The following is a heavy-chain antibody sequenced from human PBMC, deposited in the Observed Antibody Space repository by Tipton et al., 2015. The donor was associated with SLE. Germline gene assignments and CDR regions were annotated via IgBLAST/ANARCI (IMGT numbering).Heavy chain of an antibody. V-gene: IGHV4-59*12. CDR2: IYYSGTT. D-gene: IGHD5-12*01. CDR3: AREKSGHGYFDS. Sequence: TLSLTCTVSGGSISNYYWSWIRQPPGKALEWIAFIYYSGTTTYNPSLKSRVTMSVDTSKNQFSLRLISVTAADTAVYYCAREKSGHGYFDSWGQGSLVTVSS. CDR1: GGSISNYY. J-gene: IGHJ4*02.